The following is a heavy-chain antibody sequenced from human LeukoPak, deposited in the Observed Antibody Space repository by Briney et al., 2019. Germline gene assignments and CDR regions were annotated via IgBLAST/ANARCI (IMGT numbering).Heavy chain of an antibody. CDR2: INHSGST. CDR1: GGSFSGYY. V-gene: IGHV4-34*01. CDR3: ARTPVAAAGPYYYYYGMDV. D-gene: IGHD6-13*01. Sequence: PSETLSLTCAVYGGSFSGYYWSWIRQPPGEGLEWIGEINHSGSTNYNPSLKSRVTISVDTSKNQFSLKLSSVTAADTAVYYCARTPVAAAGPYYYYYGMDVWGQGTTVAVSS. J-gene: IGHJ6*02.